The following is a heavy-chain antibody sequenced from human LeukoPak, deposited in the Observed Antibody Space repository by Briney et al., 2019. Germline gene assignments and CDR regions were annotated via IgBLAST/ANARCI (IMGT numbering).Heavy chain of an antibody. CDR3: AETNDSSGYYFEY. CDR1: GGSISSSY. CDR2: IYYSGNT. D-gene: IGHD3-22*01. V-gene: IGHV4-59*01. Sequence: SETLSLTCTVSGGSISSSYWSWIRQPPGKGLEWIGYIYYSGNTNSNPSLKSRVTISVDTSKKQFSLKLSSVTAADTAVYHCAETNDSSGYYFEYWGQGTLVTVSS. J-gene: IGHJ4*02.